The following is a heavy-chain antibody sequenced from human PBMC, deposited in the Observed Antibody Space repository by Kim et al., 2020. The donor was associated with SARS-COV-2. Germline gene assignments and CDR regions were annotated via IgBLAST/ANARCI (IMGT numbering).Heavy chain of an antibody. J-gene: IGHJ5*02. D-gene: IGHD2-15*01. CDR2: INWNSQFK. CDR3: VKGFEAGSSYPFDS. V-gene: IGHV3-9*01. Sequence: GGSLRLSCVASGFTFDDYGMHWVRQVPEKGLQWVSGINWNSQFKGYADSVKGRFTISRDNARNSLSLQMDSLRPEDTAFYYCVKGFEAGSSYPFDSWGQG. CDR1: GFTFDDYG.